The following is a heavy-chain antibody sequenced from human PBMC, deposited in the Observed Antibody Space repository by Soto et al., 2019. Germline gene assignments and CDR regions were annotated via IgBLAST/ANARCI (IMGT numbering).Heavy chain of an antibody. Sequence: QVQLHESGPGLVKPSETLSLTCTVSGGSISNYYWTWIRQPAGKGLEWIGRIYTSGSTNYNPSLKSRVTMSVDTSKRQFSLELSSVTAADTAIYYCASRYCSSTACYGYLEYWGQGTLVTVSS. V-gene: IGHV4-4*07. D-gene: IGHD2-2*01. CDR1: GGSISNYY. J-gene: IGHJ4*02. CDR3: ASRYCSSTACYGYLEY. CDR2: IYTSGST.